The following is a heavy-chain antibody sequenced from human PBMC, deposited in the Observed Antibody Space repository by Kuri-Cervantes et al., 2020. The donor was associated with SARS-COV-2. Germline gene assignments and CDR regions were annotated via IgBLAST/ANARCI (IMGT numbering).Heavy chain of an antibody. D-gene: IGHD6-13*01. Sequence: GGSLRLSCTGSGYSFTSYWISWVRQTPGKGLEWMGRIDPSDSYTNYSPSFQGHVTISADKSISTAYLQWSSLKASDTAMYYCARRSRSWIQWVNWFDPWGQGTLVTVSS. CDR2: IDPSDSYT. CDR1: GYSFTSYW. V-gene: IGHV5-10-1*01. J-gene: IGHJ5*02. CDR3: ARRSRSWIQWVNWFDP.